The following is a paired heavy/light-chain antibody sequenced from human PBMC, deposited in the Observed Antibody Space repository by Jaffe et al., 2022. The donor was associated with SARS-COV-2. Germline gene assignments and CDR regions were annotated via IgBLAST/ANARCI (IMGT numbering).Light chain of an antibody. Sequence: DIQMTQSPSSVSASVGDRVTITCRASQGISSWLAWYQQKPGKAPNLLIYPASSLQSGVPSRFSGSGSGTDFTLTISSLQPEDFATYYCQQGHSFPLTFGGGTKVEIK. CDR2: PAS. CDR3: QQGHSFPLT. V-gene: IGKV1-12*01. J-gene: IGKJ4*01. CDR1: QGISSW.
Heavy chain of an antibody. CDR2: IRGGGGST. D-gene: IGHD2-21*02. V-gene: IGHV3-23*04. CDR1: GFTFSRYA. Sequence: EVQLVESGGGLVQPGGSLRLSCAASGFTFSRYAMNWVRQAPGKGLEWVSSIRGGGGSTYYADSVKGRFTISRDNSKNTLYLQMNSLRAEDTAVYYCAKDDCGADCNSHSDYWGQGSLVTVSS. CDR3: AKDDCGADCNSHSDY. J-gene: IGHJ4*02.